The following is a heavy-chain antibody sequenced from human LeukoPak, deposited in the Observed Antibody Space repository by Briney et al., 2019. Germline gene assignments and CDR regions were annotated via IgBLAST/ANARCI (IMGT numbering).Heavy chain of an antibody. CDR1: GYTFTNYD. J-gene: IGHJ4*02. Sequence: ASVKVSCKASGYTFTNYDINWVRQATGQGLEWMGWISAYNGNTNYAQKLQGRVTMTTDTSTSTAYMELRSLRSDDTAVYYCARDYDSSGYPGPYWGQGTLVTVSS. V-gene: IGHV1-18*01. CDR3: ARDYDSSGYPGPY. CDR2: ISAYNGNT. D-gene: IGHD3-22*01.